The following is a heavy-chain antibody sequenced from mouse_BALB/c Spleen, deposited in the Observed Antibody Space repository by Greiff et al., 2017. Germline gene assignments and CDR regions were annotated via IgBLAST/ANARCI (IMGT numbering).Heavy chain of an antibody. D-gene: IGHD2-2*01. J-gene: IGHJ3*01. CDR2: ISDGGSYT. V-gene: IGHV5-4*02. Sequence: EVQLQESGGGLVKPGGSLKLSCAASGFTFSDYYMYWVRQTPEKRLEWVATISDGGSYTYYPDSVKGRFTISRDNAKNNLYLQMSSLKSEDTAMYYCARDNGYDAYWGQGTLVTVSA. CDR1: GFTFSDYY. CDR3: ARDNGYDAY.